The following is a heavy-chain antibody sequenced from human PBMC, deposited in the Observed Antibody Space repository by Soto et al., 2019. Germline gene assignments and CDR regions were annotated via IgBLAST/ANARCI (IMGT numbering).Heavy chain of an antibody. D-gene: IGHD4-17*01. Sequence: SETLSLTCTVSGGSITSSSYYWGWIRQPPGKGLEWIGGIYYSGRSYYNPSLKSRVTMSVDTSKNQFSLTLKSVTAADEAVYDCATQRATVVTQGYLDHWGQXTLVTVSS. J-gene: IGHJ4*02. CDR1: GGSITSSSYY. V-gene: IGHV4-39*01. CDR3: ATQRATVVTQGYLDH. CDR2: IYYSGRS.